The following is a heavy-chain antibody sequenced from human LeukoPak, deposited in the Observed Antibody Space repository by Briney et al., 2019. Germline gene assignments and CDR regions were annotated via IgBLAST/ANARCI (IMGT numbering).Heavy chain of an antibody. Sequence: PSETLSLTCTVSGGSISSSSYYWSWIRQPPGKGLEWIGEINQSGSTNYNPSLKRRVTISVDTSKNQFSLKLSSVTAADTAVYYCAGRRRSSWCDYWGQGTLVTVSS. D-gene: IGHD6-13*01. CDR3: AGRRRSSWCDY. CDR1: GGSISSSSYY. V-gene: IGHV4-39*07. CDR2: INQSGST. J-gene: IGHJ4*02.